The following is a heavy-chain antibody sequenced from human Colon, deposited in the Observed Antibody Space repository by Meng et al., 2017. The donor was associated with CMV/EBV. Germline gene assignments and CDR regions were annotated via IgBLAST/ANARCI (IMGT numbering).Heavy chain of an antibody. D-gene: IGHD3-10*01. J-gene: IGHJ6*02. V-gene: IGHV3-9*01. Sequence: GGSLRLSCAASGFTFDDYAMHWVRQAPGKGLEWVSGISWNSGSIGYADSVKGRFTISRDNAKNSLYLQMNSLRAEDTALYYCAKDMRGGQPYDYYYYGMDVWGQGTTVTVSS. CDR2: ISWNSGSI. CDR1: GFTFDDYA. CDR3: AKDMRGGQPYDYYYYGMDV.